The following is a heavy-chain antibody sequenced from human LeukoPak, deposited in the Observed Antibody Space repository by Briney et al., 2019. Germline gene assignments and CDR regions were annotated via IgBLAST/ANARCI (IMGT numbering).Heavy chain of an antibody. J-gene: IGHJ1*01. CDR3: AGSRLSAEYFQF. CDR1: GFTVSGNY. Sequence: PGGSQRLSCEASGFTVSGNYMNWIRQAPGKGLEWVSVIYSGGNTYYADSVKGRFSISRDNSKNTLYLQMNSLRVEGTAVYYCAGSRLSAEYFQFWGQGTLVAVSS. CDR2: IYSGGNT. V-gene: IGHV3-66*01.